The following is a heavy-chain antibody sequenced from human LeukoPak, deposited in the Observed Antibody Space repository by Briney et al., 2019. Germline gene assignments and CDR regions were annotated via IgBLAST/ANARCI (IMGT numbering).Heavy chain of an antibody. CDR3: ARARYDILTGYSDDAFDI. D-gene: IGHD3-9*01. CDR2: IYTSGST. CDR1: GGSISSYY. J-gene: IGHJ3*02. Sequence: SETLSLTCTVSGGSISSYYWSWIRQPAGKGLEWIGRIYTSGSTNYNPSLKSRVNMSVDTSKNQFSLKLSSVTAADTAVYYCARARYDILTGYSDDAFDIWGHGTMVTVSS. V-gene: IGHV4-4*07.